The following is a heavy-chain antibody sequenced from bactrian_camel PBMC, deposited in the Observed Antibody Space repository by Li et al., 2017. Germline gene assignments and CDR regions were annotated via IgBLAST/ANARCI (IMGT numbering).Heavy chain of an antibody. CDR2: ISSDSSNT. J-gene: IGHJ6*01. V-gene: IGHV3-2*01. CDR1: GFAFEKYY. Sequence: HVQLVESGGGLVQPGGSLRLSCAASGFAFEKYYMTWVRQAPGKGLEWVSSISSDSSNTNYADSMKGRFTISKDNANDTRYLQMNDLRPEDTAMYYCAAAPSSRFCVRFESSDSLFWSQGTQVTVS. D-gene: IGHD1*01. CDR3: AAAPSSRFCVRFESSDSLF.